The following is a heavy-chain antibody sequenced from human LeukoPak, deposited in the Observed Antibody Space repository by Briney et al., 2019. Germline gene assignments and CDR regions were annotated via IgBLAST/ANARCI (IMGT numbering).Heavy chain of an antibody. J-gene: IGHJ1*01. CDR2: ISWNSGSI. V-gene: IGHV3-9*01. CDR1: GFTFSSYA. Sequence: GGSLRLSCAASGFTFSSYAMSWVRQAPGKGLEWVSGISWNSGSIGYADSVKGRFTISRDNAKNSLYLQMNSLRAEDTALYYCAKDSIAVAGTYFQHWGQGTLVTVSS. D-gene: IGHD6-19*01. CDR3: AKDSIAVAGTYFQH.